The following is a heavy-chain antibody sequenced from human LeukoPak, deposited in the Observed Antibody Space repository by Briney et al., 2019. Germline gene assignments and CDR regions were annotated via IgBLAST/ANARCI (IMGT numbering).Heavy chain of an antibody. CDR3: ARVSYYCSSTSCYSEFDP. CDR2: IYYSGST. V-gene: IGHV4-59*11. CDR1: GGPISSHY. D-gene: IGHD2-2*01. Sequence: SETLSLTCTASGGPISSHYWSWIRQPPGKGLEWIGYIYYSGSTNYNPSLKSRVTISVDTSKNQFSLKLSSVTAADTAVYYCARVSYYCSSTSCYSEFDPWGQGTLVTVSS. J-gene: IGHJ5*02.